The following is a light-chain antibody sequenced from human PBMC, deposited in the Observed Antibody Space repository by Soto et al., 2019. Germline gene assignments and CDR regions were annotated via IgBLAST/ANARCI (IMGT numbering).Light chain of an antibody. V-gene: IGKV1-5*03. CDR2: KAS. Sequence: DIQMTQSPSTLSASVGDRVTITCRASQSISSWLAWYQQKPGKAPKLLIYKASSLESGVPSRFSGSGSGTEFTLTISSLQPYDCATYYCQQYNSYSRTFGQGTKVEIK. CDR3: QQYNSYSRT. J-gene: IGKJ1*01. CDR1: QSISSW.